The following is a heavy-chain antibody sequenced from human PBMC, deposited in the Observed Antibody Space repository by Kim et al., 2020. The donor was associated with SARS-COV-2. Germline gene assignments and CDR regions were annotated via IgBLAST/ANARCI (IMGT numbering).Heavy chain of an antibody. D-gene: IGHD1-26*01. Sequence: ASVKVSCKTSGYSFTTNGISWVRQAPGEGLEWVGWIIPFNGNTEFAQKFQDRVTLTTDTSTATAYMELKSLSSDDTAVYYCGRITVAWHGYGSPVGHGGQ. J-gene: IGHJ1*01. CDR1: GYSFTTNG. CDR2: IIPFNGNT. CDR3: GRITVAWHGYGSPVGH. V-gene: IGHV1-18*04.